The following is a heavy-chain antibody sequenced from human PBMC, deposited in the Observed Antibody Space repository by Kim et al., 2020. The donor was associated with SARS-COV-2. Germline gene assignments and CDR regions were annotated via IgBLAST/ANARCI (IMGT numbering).Heavy chain of an antibody. Sequence: YAVSVKSRIPINPDTSKNQFSLQLNSVTPEDTAVYYWARDPVAGTGWFDPWGQGTLVTVSS. D-gene: IGHD6-19*01. J-gene: IGHJ5*02. CDR3: ARDPVAGTGWFDP. V-gene: IGHV6-1*01.